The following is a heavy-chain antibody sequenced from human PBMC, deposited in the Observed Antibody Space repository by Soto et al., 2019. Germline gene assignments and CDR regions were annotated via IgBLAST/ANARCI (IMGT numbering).Heavy chain of an antibody. V-gene: IGHV1-69*12. CDR2: IIPIFGTA. Sequence: QVQLVQSGAEVKKPGSSVKVSCKASGGTFSSYAISWVRQAPGQGLEWMGGIIPIFGTANYAQKFQGRVTITADESTSTAYMELSSLRSEDTAVYYRARRRGSHVPTHWYFDLWGRGTLVTVSS. D-gene: IGHD1-26*01. J-gene: IGHJ2*01. CDR1: GGTFSSYA. CDR3: ARRRGSHVPTHWYFDL.